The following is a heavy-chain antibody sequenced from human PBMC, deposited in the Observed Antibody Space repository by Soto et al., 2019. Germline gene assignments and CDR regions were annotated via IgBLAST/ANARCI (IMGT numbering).Heavy chain of an antibody. V-gene: IGHV1-69*13. J-gene: IGHJ5*02. Sequence: SVKVSCKVSGGTFSSYAISWVRQAPGQGLEWMGGIIPIFGTANYAQKFQGRVTITADESTSTAYMELSSLRSEDTAVYYCARVGTTVVSHKTANWFDPWGQGTLVTVSS. CDR1: GGTFSSYA. D-gene: IGHD4-17*01. CDR2: IIPIFGTA. CDR3: ARVGTTVVSHKTANWFDP.